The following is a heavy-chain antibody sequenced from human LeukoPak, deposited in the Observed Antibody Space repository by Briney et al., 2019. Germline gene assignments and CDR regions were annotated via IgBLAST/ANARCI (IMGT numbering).Heavy chain of an antibody. J-gene: IGHJ6*03. CDR2: IYTSGSN. Sequence: SETLSLTCTVSGGSISSYYWSWIRQPAGKGLEWIGRIYTSGSNNYNPSLKSRVTISVDTSKNQFSLKLSSVTAADTAVYYCARENCSGGSCYSIYYYYYMDVWGKGTTVTVSS. D-gene: IGHD2-15*01. CDR1: GGSISSYY. CDR3: ARENCSGGSCYSIYYYYYMDV. V-gene: IGHV4-4*07.